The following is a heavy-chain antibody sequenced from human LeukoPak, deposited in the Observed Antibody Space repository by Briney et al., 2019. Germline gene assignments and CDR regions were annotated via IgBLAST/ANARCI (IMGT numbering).Heavy chain of an antibody. J-gene: IGHJ3*01. CDR3: GQDPNGNYIGAFDF. D-gene: IGHD4-17*01. Sequence: GGSLRLSCAASGLIFHNYALVWIRRAPGKGPEWVSAILGGGGTFYADAMKGRFTISRDNSKNTLYLQMNSLRAEDTATYYCGQDPNGNYIGAFDFWGRGTMVTVSS. CDR1: GLIFHNYA. CDR2: ILGGGGT. V-gene: IGHV3-23*01.